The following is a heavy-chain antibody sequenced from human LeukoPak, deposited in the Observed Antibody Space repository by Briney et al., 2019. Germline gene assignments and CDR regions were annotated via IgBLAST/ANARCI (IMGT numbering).Heavy chain of an antibody. Sequence: PGRSLRLSCAASGFTFSSYGMHWVRQAPGKGLEWVAVISYDGSNKCYADSVKGRFTISRDNSKNTLYLQMNSLRAEDTAVYYCAKERRNYGLDYWGQGTLVTVSS. CDR3: AKERRNYGLDY. CDR2: ISYDGSNK. D-gene: IGHD3-16*01. CDR1: GFTFSSYG. J-gene: IGHJ4*02. V-gene: IGHV3-30*18.